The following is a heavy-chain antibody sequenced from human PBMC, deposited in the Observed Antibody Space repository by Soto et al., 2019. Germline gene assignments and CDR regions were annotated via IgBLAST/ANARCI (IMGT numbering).Heavy chain of an antibody. CDR2: IKSKTDGGTT. CDR3: TTHCSSTSCYLDYYYGMDV. J-gene: IGHJ6*02. CDR1: GFTFSNAW. D-gene: IGHD2-2*01. V-gene: IGHV3-15*01. Sequence: GGSLRLSCAASGFTFSNAWMSWVRQAPGKGLEWVGRIKSKTDGGTTDYAAPVKGRFTISRDDSKNTLYLQMNSLKTEDTAVYYCTTHCSSTSCYLDYYYGMDVWGQGTTVTSP.